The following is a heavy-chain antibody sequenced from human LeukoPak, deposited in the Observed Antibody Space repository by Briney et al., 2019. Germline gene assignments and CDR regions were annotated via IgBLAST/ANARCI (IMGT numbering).Heavy chain of an antibody. V-gene: IGHV4-34*01. J-gene: IGHJ4*02. Sequence: SETLSLTCAVYGGSFSGYYWSWIRQPPGKGLEWIGEINHSGSTNYNPSLKSRVTISVDTSKNQFSLKLSSVTAADTAVYYCARYEGGYDYDWFDYWGQGTLVTVSS. CDR1: GGSFSGYY. CDR3: ARYEGGYDYDWFDY. CDR2: INHSGST. D-gene: IGHD5-12*01.